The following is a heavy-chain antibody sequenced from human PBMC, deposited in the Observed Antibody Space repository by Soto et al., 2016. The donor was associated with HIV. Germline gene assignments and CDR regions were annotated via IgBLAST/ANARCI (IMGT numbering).Heavy chain of an antibody. Sequence: EVQLVESGGGLVKPGGSLRLSCAVSGFTFKSYAMSWVRQAPGKGLEWVSTISGSGGSTYYADSVKGRFTISRDNSKNTLYLQMNSLRAEDTAVYYCAKDGEGFYGSGSYYRALYYFDYWGQGTLVTVS. D-gene: IGHD3-10*01. V-gene: IGHV3-23*04. CDR2: ISGSGGST. CDR1: GFTFKSYA. CDR3: AKDGEGFYGSGSYYRALYYFDY. J-gene: IGHJ4*02.